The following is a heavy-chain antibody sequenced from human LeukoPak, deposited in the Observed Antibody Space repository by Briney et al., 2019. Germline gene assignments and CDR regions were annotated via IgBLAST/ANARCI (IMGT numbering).Heavy chain of an antibody. J-gene: IGHJ4*02. CDR1: GGSISTYY. Sequence: SETLSLTCTVSGGSISTYYWSWIRQPPGKGLEWIGYIYYSGTTNYNPSLKSRVTILVDTSKNQFSLKLSSVTAADTAVYYCARALLRGQQLIPGYFDYWGQGTLVSVSS. V-gene: IGHV4-59*12. CDR2: IYYSGTT. CDR3: ARALLRGQQLIPGYFDY. D-gene: IGHD6-13*01.